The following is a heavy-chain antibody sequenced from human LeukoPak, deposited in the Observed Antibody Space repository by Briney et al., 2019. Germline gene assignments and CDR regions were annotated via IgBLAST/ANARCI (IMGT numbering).Heavy chain of an antibody. D-gene: IGHD3-22*01. CDR2: INSDGSST. Sequence: GGSLRLSCAASGFTFSSYWMHWVRQAPGKGLVWVSRINSDGSSTSYADSVKGRFTISRDNSENTLSLQMNGLRPDDTAIYYCARESGNLVVSDCFQYWGQGTLVTVSS. CDR1: GFTFSSYW. V-gene: IGHV3-74*01. CDR3: ARESGNLVVSDCFQY. J-gene: IGHJ1*01.